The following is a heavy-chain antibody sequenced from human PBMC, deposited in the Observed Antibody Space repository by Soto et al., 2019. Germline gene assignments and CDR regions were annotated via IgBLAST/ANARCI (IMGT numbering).Heavy chain of an antibody. J-gene: IGHJ6*02. CDR1: GFRFRSYA. CDR3: VKGRSGEYYFDAMDV. CDR2: IRSIGGDT. Sequence: GGSLRLSCSASGFRFRSYAMHWVRRAPGKGLDYVAGIRSIGGDTLYADSVKGRFTISRDQPKNTVFLQMSSLRIEDTAVYYCVKGRSGEYYFDAMDVWGQGTTVTVSS. V-gene: IGHV3-64D*06. D-gene: IGHD3-9*01.